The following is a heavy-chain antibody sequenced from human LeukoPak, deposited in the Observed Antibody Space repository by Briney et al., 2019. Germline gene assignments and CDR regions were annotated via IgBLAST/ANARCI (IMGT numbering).Heavy chain of an antibody. J-gene: IGHJ4*02. CDR3: ARDSL. CDR2: IYYSGST. V-gene: IGHV4-39*07. CDR1: GGSISSSSYY. Sequence: SETLSLTCTVSGGSISSSSYYWGWIRQTPGKGLEWIGSIYYSGSTYYNPSLKSRVTISVDTSKNQFSLKLSSVTAADTAVYYCARDSLWGQGTLVTVSS.